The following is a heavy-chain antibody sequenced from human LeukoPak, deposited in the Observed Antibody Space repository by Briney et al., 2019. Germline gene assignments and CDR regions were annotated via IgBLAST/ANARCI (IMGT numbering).Heavy chain of an antibody. Sequence: APVKASCKASGYTFTSYGISWVRQAPGQGLEWTGWISAYNGNTNYAQKLQGRVTMTTDTSTSTAYMELRSLRSDDTAVYYCAREVLLEAGIAAAGFLFDYWGQGTLVTVSS. CDR2: ISAYNGNT. CDR3: AREVLLEAGIAAAGFLFDY. V-gene: IGHV1-18*01. D-gene: IGHD6-13*01. CDR1: GYTFTSYG. J-gene: IGHJ4*02.